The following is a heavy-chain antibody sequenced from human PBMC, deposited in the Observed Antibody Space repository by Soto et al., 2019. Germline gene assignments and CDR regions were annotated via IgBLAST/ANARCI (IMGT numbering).Heavy chain of an antibody. J-gene: IGHJ5*02. V-gene: IGHV4-31*03. Sequence: SETLSLTCTVSGGSISSGGYYWSWIRQHPGKGLEWIGYIYYSGSTYYNPSLKSRVTISVDTSKNQFSLKLSSVTAADTAVYYCVRMLSYDFWSGPNRFDPWGQGTLVTVSS. CDR1: GGSISSGGYY. D-gene: IGHD3-3*01. CDR3: VRMLSYDFWSGPNRFDP. CDR2: IYYSGST.